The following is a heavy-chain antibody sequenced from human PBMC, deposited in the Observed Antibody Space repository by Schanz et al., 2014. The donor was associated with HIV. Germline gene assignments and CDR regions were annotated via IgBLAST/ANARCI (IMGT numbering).Heavy chain of an antibody. CDR1: GFSSSNSV. J-gene: IGHJ6*02. Sequence: QVQLVESGGGVVQPGGSLRLSCAASGFSSSNSVIHWVRQAPGKGLEWIGYIYHSGSTYYNPSLKTRVTISVDTSKNQFSLKLRSVTAADTAVYYCAREGMEQMVNILDVWGQGTRVNVSS. V-gene: IGHV4-4*02. D-gene: IGHD6-13*01. CDR3: AREGMEQMVNILDV. CDR2: IYHSGST.